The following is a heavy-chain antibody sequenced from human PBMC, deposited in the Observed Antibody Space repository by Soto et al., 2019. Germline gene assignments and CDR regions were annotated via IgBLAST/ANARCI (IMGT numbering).Heavy chain of an antibody. CDR2: TYFRSKWYN. CDR1: GDSVSSNTAS. CDR3: AKGDNLGPKTGYAFDP. J-gene: IGHJ5*02. D-gene: IGHD5-12*01. Sequence: SQTLSLTCAISGDSVSSNTASWSWIRQSPSRGLEWLGRTYFRSKWYNDYAVSVKSRIIINPDTSNNHFSLQLNSVTPEDTAVYFCAKGDNLGPKTGYAFDPWGQGIMVTVSS. V-gene: IGHV6-1*01.